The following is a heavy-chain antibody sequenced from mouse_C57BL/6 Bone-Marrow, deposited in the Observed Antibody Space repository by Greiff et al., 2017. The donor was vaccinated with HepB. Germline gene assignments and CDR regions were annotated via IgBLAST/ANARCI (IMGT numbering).Heavy chain of an antibody. CDR3: ARSALDSSGYGAMDY. V-gene: IGHV14-3*01. Sequence: EVQRVESVAELVRPGASVKLSCTASGFNIKNTYMHWVKQRPEQGLEWIGRIDPANGNTKYAPKFQGKATITADTSSNTAYLQLSSLTSEDTAIYYCARSALDSSGYGAMDYWGQGTSVTVSS. CDR1: GFNIKNTY. J-gene: IGHJ4*01. CDR2: IDPANGNT. D-gene: IGHD3-2*02.